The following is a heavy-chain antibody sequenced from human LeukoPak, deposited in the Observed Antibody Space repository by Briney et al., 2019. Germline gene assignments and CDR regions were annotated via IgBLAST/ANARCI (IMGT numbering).Heavy chain of an antibody. CDR2: ISAYNGNT. D-gene: IGHD3-22*01. J-gene: IGHJ4*02. CDR1: GYTFTSYG. Sequence: ASVKVSCKASGYTFTSYGISWVRQAPGQGLEWMGWISAYNGNTNYAQKLQGRVTMTTDTSTSTAYMELRSLRSDDTAVYYCAREGGYYYDSSGYHPPGYWGQGTLVTVSS. V-gene: IGHV1-18*01. CDR3: AREGGYYYDSSGYHPPGY.